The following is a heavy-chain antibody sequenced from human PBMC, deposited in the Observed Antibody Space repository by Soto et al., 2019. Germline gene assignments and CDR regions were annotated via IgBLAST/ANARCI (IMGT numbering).Heavy chain of an antibody. V-gene: IGHV1-2*04. CDR3: ARDLGDPTGGIAAAGMIDY. CDR2: INPNSGGT. D-gene: IGHD6-13*01. Sequence: ASVKVSCKASGYTFTGYYMHWVRQAPGQGLEWMGWINPNSGGTNYAQKFQGWVTMTRDTSISTAYMELSRLRSDDTAVYYCARDLGDPTGGIAAAGMIDYWGQGTLVTVSS. CDR1: GYTFTGYY. J-gene: IGHJ4*02.